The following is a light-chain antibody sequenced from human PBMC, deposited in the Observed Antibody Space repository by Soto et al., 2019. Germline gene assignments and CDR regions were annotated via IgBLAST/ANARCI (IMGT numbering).Light chain of an antibody. V-gene: IGKV3-20*01. J-gene: IGKJ3*01. CDR2: GAS. CDR1: QSVSSSY. CDR3: QQYGSLFT. Sequence: EIVLTQSPGTLSLSPGARAPLSCRASQSVSSSYLAWYQQKPGQAPRLLIYGASSRATGIPDRFSGSGSGTDFTLTISRLEPEDFAVYYCQQYGSLFTFGPGTKVDIK.